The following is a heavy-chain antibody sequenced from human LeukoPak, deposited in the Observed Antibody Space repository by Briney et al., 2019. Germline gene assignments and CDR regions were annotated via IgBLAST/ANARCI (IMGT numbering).Heavy chain of an antibody. J-gene: IGHJ6*02. V-gene: IGHV4-39*07. Sequence: SETLSLTCTVSGGSISSSSYYWGWIRQPPGKGLEWIGSIYYSGSTNYNPSLKSRVTISVDTSKNQFSLKLSSVTAADTAVYYCAGRRSYYYDSSGYPNYYYGMDVWGQGTTVTVSS. CDR3: AGRRSYYYDSSGYPNYYYGMDV. CDR1: GGSISSSSYY. D-gene: IGHD3-22*01. CDR2: IYYSGST.